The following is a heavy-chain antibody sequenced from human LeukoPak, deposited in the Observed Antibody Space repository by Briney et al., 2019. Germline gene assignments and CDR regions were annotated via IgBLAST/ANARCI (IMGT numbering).Heavy chain of an antibody. Sequence: ASVKVSCQASGYTFTGYYMHWVRQAPGQGLEWMGWINPNTFGTNYAQNFQGRVTMTRDTSISTAYMELSRLRSDDTAVYYCATDLMVENGYWGQGTLVTVSS. V-gene: IGHV1-2*02. CDR3: ATDLMVENGY. D-gene: IGHD2-15*01. CDR2: INPNTFGT. J-gene: IGHJ4*02. CDR1: GYTFTGYY.